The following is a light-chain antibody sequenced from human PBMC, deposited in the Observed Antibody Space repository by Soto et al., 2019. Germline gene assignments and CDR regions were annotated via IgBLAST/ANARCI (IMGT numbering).Light chain of an antibody. CDR1: QSFRGL. CDR3: QQYGSSPFT. J-gene: IGKJ3*01. Sequence: EVVLTQSPLTLSLSPGERATLSCRASQSFRGLLAWYQQKPGQAPRLLIYDAYNRATGIPPRFSGSGSGTDFTLTISRLEPEDFAVYYCQQYGSSPFTFGPGTKVDI. CDR2: DAY. V-gene: IGKV3-20*01.